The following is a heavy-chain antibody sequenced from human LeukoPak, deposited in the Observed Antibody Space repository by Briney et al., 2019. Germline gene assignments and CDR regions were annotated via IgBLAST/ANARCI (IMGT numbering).Heavy chain of an antibody. Sequence: SETLSLTCTVSGGSVSSGSYYWSWIRQPPGKGLEWIGYIYYSGSTKYNPSLKSRVTISLDTPKNQFSLNLTSVTAADTAVYYCARDSGGWSVDYWGQGTLVTVSS. CDR1: GGSVSSGSYY. CDR2: IYYSGST. CDR3: ARDSGGWSVDY. D-gene: IGHD2-15*01. J-gene: IGHJ4*02. V-gene: IGHV4-61*01.